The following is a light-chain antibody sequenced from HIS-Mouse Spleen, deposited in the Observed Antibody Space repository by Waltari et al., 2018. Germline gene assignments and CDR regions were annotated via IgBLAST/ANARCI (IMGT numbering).Light chain of an antibody. J-gene: IGLJ3*02. CDR1: SSYIGRNY. CDR3: AAWDDSLSGPV. V-gene: IGLV1-47*01. Sequence: QSVLSQPPSASGTPGQRVTIPCSGSSSYIGRNYVYWYQQLPGTAPKLLIYRNNQRPSGVPDRFSGSQSGTSASLAISGLRSGDEADYYCAAWDDSLSGPVFGGGTKLTVL. CDR2: RNN.